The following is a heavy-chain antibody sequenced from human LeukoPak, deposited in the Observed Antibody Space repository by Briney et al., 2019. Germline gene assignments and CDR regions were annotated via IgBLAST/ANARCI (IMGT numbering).Heavy chain of an antibody. Sequence: GRSLRISCAASGFTFSSYGMHWVRQAPGKGLEWVAVISYDGSNKYYADSVKGRFTISRDNSKNTLYLQMNSLRAEDTAVYYCARSGYSSGWYFGYWGQGTLVTVSS. CDR2: ISYDGSNK. D-gene: IGHD6-19*01. CDR3: ARSGYSSGWYFGY. J-gene: IGHJ4*02. CDR1: GFTFSSYG. V-gene: IGHV3-30*03.